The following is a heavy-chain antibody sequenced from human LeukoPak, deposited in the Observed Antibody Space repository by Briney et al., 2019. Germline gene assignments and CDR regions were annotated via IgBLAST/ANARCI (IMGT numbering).Heavy chain of an antibody. CDR1: GFTFSSYA. J-gene: IGHJ4*02. CDR3: ARVYGTRFDY. Sequence: GGSLRLSCSASGFTFSSYAMHWVRQAPGKGLEYVSAISSNGGSTYYADSVKGRFTISRDNSKNTLYLQMNSLRAEDTAVYYCARVYGTRFDYWGQGTLVTVSS. D-gene: IGHD1-1*01. CDR2: ISSNGGST. V-gene: IGHV3-64*04.